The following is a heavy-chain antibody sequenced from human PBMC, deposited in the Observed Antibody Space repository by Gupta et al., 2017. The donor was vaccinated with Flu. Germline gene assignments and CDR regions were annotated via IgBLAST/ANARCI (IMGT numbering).Heavy chain of an antibody. Sequence: QLVQSGPEVRKPGASVKVSCPTSGYTFFNYGLSWVRQAPGQGLEWMGWISGNDGDTKYAQKFRDRATMTTDTSTTTAYLELRSLTFDDTAVYYCAREGNNMVYNSRAFYYDGMDVWGQGTTVTVS. CDR3: AREGNNMVYNSRAFYYDGMDV. V-gene: IGHV1-18*04. J-gene: IGHJ6*02. D-gene: IGHD5-24*01. CDR2: ISGNDGDT. CDR1: GYTFFNYG.